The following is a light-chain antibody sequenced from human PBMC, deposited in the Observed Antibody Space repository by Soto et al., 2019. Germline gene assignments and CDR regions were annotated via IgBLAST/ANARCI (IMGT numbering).Light chain of an antibody. Sequence: DIQMTQSPSSLSASVGDRVTITCQASQDISNYLNWYQQKPGKAPKLLIYDASNLETGVPSRFSGSGSGTHFNFTISSLQPEDIATNYCLQYDNLPYTGGQGTKLEIK. J-gene: IGKJ2*01. CDR2: DAS. CDR1: QDISNY. CDR3: LQYDNLPYT. V-gene: IGKV1-33*01.